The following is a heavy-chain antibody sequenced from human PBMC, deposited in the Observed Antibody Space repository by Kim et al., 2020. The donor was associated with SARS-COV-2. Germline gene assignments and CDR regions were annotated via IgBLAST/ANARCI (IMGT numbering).Heavy chain of an antibody. CDR2: ISYDGSNK. CDR1: GFTFSSYG. CDR3: AKGAYYYDSSGYYLDY. V-gene: IGHV3-30*18. D-gene: IGHD3-22*01. Sequence: GGSLRLSCAASGFTFSSYGMHWVRQAPGKGLEWVAVISYDGSNKYYADSVKGRFTISRDNSKNTLYLQMNSLRAEDTAVYYCAKGAYYYDSSGYYLDYWG. J-gene: IGHJ4*01.